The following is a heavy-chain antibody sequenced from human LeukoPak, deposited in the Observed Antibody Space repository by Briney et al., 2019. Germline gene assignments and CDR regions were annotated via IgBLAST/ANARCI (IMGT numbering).Heavy chain of an antibody. Sequence: GGSLRLSCAASGFIFSNYAIHWVRQAPGRGLEWVTMISYDGTNKYYADSVKGRFTISRDNAKNTLYLQMNSLRAEDTAVYYCARDHRGSGSRYYYYYMDVWGKGTTVTISS. CDR2: ISYDGTNK. J-gene: IGHJ6*03. V-gene: IGHV3-30*04. CDR1: GFIFSNYA. CDR3: ARDHRGSGSRYYYYYMDV. D-gene: IGHD3-10*01.